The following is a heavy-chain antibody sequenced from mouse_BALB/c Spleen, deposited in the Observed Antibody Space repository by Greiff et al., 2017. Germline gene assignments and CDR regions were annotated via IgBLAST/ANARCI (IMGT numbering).Heavy chain of an antibody. CDR2: ISSGGSYT. CDR3: ARHEDGEDAMDY. V-gene: IGHV5-6*01. CDR1: GFTFSSYG. D-gene: IGHD2-3*01. Sequence: EVQLVESGGDLVKPGGSLKLSCAASGFTFSSYGMSWVRQTPDKRLEWVATISSGGSYTYYPDSVKGRFTISRDNAKNTLYLQMSSLKSEDTAMYYCARHEDGEDAMDYWGQGTSVTVSS. J-gene: IGHJ4*01.